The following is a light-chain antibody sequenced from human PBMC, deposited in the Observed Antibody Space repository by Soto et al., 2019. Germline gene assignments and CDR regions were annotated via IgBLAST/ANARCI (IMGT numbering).Light chain of an antibody. V-gene: IGKV3-20*01. J-gene: IGKJ1*01. Sequence: ELPLTQSPGTLSLSPGERASLSCRASQSFSSSYLAWYQQKPGQAPSLLICGATSRATGIPGRFSGSGSGTDFTLTTSRLEPDDFAVYYRQQYGSSPWTFGQGTKVDIK. CDR2: GAT. CDR1: QSFSSSY. CDR3: QQYGSSPWT.